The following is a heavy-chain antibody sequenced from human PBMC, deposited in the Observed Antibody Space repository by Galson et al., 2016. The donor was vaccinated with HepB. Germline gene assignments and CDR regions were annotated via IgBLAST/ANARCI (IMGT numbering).Heavy chain of an antibody. CDR3: TRLEGYYYDSSGYSFMANF. Sequence: SLRLSCAASGFTFSDSVMHWVRQASGKGLEWVGHIRTKARNYATAYAASVKGRFTISRDDLKNTAYLQMDSLKTEDTALYYCTRLEGYYYDSSGYSFMANFWGQGTLVTVSS. V-gene: IGHV3-73*01. J-gene: IGHJ4*02. CDR2: IRTKARNYAT. CDR1: GFTFSDSV. D-gene: IGHD3-22*01.